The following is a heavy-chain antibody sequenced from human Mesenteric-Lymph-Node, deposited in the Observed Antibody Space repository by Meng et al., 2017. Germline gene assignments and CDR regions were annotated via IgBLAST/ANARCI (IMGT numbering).Heavy chain of an antibody. V-gene: IGHV3-15*01. CDR1: GITLKDAW. D-gene: IGHD3-16*01. CDR3: TPDPWGY. Sequence: VQLVESGGGFVNAGGSLRLSCAVFGITLKDAWMSWVRQAPGKGLEWVGRIKSNGDGGTTDYAAPVKGRFTISRDDSKNTLFLQMDSLKTEDTAVYYCTPDPWGYWGQGTLVTVSS. CDR2: IKSNGDGGTT. J-gene: IGHJ4*02.